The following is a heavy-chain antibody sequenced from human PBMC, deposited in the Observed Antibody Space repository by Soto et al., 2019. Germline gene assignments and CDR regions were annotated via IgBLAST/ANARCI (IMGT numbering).Heavy chain of an antibody. D-gene: IGHD6-6*01. CDR1: GYTFTNYA. V-gene: IGHV1-18*01. CDR2: ISVYNGNT. Sequence: WASVKVSCKASGYTFTNYALSWVRQAPGQGLEWVGFISVYNGNTHFAQKFQGGVTVTTDTSTSTAYMDLRSLRSDDTAVYYCARGGAARHFDYWGQGTPVTVSS. CDR3: ARGGAARHFDY. J-gene: IGHJ4*02.